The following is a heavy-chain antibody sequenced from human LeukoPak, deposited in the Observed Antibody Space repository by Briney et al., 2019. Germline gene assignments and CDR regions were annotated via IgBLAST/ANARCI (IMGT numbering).Heavy chain of an antibody. Sequence: SETLSLTWTVAGGSISSSGYYWGRIREPPGKGLEWIGRIYYSGSTYYNPSLRSRVTISVDTSKNQLSLKLSAVTAADTAVYYCATSSYYYDSSGYEWGQGTLVTVSS. CDR1: GGSISSSGYY. CDR3: ATSSYYYDSSGYE. D-gene: IGHD3-22*01. J-gene: IGHJ4*02. V-gene: IGHV4-39*01. CDR2: IYYSGST.